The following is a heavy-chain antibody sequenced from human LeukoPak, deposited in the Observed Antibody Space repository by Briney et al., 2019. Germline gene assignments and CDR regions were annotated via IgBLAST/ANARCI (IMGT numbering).Heavy chain of an antibody. J-gene: IGHJ6*02. D-gene: IGHD3-9*01. Sequence: GASVNVSCKASRYIFTSYVSHGVRQASCQGVDGMGWMNPNSGKTDYVQKFQGRVTMTRNTSISTAHMELSSLRSEDTAAYYCARDPPNVLRYFDCRSHLICGMDVWGQGTTVTVSS. CDR2: MNPNSGKT. V-gene: IGHV1-8*01. CDR1: RYIFTSYV. CDR3: ARDPPNVLRYFDCRSHLICGMDV.